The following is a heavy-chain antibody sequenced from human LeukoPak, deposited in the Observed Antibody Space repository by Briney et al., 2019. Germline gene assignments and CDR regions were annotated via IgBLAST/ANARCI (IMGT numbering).Heavy chain of an antibody. D-gene: IGHD4-17*01. CDR2: MNPNSGNT. J-gene: IGHJ3*02. V-gene: IGHV1-8*01. CDR1: GYTFTNYN. CDR3: ARASRDYGDYGGDAFDI. Sequence: ASVKVSCKASGYTFTNYNINWVRQATGQGLEWMGWMNPNSGNTGYAQKFQGGVTITRNTSISTAYMELSSLRSEDTAVYYCARASRDYGDYGGDAFDIWGQGTMVTVSS.